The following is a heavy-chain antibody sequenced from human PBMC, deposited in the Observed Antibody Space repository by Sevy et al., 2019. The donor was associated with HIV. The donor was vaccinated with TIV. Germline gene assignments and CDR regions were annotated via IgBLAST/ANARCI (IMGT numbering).Heavy chain of an antibody. CDR2: ISYDGSNK. CDR1: GFTFSSYA. CDR3: ARDHHSSGWSTYDYYYGMDV. V-gene: IGHV3-30-3*01. J-gene: IGHJ6*02. D-gene: IGHD6-13*01. Sequence: GGSLRLSCAASGFTFSSYAMHWVRQAPGKGLEWVAVISYDGSNKYYADSVKGRFTISRDNSKNTQYLQMNSLRAEDTAEYYSARDHHSSGWSTYDYYYGMDVWGQGTTVTVSS.